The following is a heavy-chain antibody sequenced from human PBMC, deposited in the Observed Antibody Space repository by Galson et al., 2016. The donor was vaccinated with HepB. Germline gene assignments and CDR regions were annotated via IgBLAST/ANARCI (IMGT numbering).Heavy chain of an antibody. CDR3: ARRRPATNPHYFDF. Sequence: SETLSLTCTVSVDSIRTSNYNWGWIRQPPGRGLEWIRTIHSSAIGYYNPSLKSRVTMSVDTSKNQFSLKLISVTAADTAVYYCARRRPATNPHYFDFWGQGILVTVSS. J-gene: IGHJ4*02. CDR2: IHSSAIG. D-gene: IGHD1-26*01. V-gene: IGHV4-39*01. CDR1: VDSIRTSNYN.